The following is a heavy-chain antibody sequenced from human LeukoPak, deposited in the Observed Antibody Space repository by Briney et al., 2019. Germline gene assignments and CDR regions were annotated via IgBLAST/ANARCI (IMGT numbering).Heavy chain of an antibody. Sequence: ASVKVSCKASGYTFTNYEINWVRQAPGQGLEWMGWMNPDSGKTGHAQKFQGRVTITRNTSISTAYMELSSLRSEDTAVYYCARVLADVRDAFDIWGQGTMVTVSS. CDR2: MNPDSGKT. J-gene: IGHJ3*02. CDR1: GYTFTNYE. CDR3: ARVLADVRDAFDI. D-gene: IGHD6-6*01. V-gene: IGHV1-8*01.